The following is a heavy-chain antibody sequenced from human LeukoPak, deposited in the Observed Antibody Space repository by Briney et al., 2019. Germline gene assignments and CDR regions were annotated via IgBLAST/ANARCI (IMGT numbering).Heavy chain of an antibody. CDR1: GYSFIDYY. Sequence: ASVKVSCKTSGYSFIDYYIHWVRQAPGQGLEWMGWINSNSADTNYAQNFQGRVTMTRDTSISTAYLQWSSLKASDTAMYYCARSRGDGPDYWGQGTLVTVSS. D-gene: IGHD5-24*01. CDR2: INSNSADT. J-gene: IGHJ4*02. V-gene: IGHV1-2*02. CDR3: ARSRGDGPDY.